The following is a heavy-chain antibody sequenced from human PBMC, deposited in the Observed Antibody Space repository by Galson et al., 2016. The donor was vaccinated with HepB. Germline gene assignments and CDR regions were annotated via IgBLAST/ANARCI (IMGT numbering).Heavy chain of an antibody. Sequence: SLRLSCAASGFAFRTYSMNWVRQTPGKGLEWVSLIYSAGSTYYADSVQGRFIISRDNSKNTLYLQMNSLRVEDTAVYYCAKGYSSLRRFFDYWGRGILVTVSS. CDR1: GFAFRTYS. D-gene: IGHD1-26*01. CDR2: IYSAGST. J-gene: IGHJ4*02. CDR3: AKGYSSLRRFFDY. V-gene: IGHV3-53*01.